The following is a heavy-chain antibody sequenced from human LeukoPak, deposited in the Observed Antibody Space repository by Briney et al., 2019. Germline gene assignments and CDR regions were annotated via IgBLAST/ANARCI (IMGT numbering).Heavy chain of an antibody. CDR2: IYYSGST. V-gene: IGHV4-39*01. CDR1: GGSISSSSYY. CDR3: AGHDSLQQWLPHFDY. Sequence: SETLSLTCTVSGGSISSSSYYWGWIRQPPGKGLEWIGSIYYSGSTYYNPSLKSRVTISVDTSKNQFSLKLSSVTAADTAVYYCAGHDSLQQWLPHFDYWGQGTLVTVSS. D-gene: IGHD6-19*01. J-gene: IGHJ4*02.